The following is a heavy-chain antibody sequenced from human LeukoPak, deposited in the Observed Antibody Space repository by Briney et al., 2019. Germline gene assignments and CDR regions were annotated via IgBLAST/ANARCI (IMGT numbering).Heavy chain of an antibody. CDR1: GFTFSSYS. CDR3: ARVTSSGTGAFDI. CDR2: ISSSSSYI. V-gene: IGHV3-21*01. D-gene: IGHD1-26*01. J-gene: IGHJ3*02. Sequence: PGGSLRLSCAASGFTFSSYSMNWVRQAPGKGLEWVSSISSSSSYIYYADSVKGRFTISRDNAKNSLYPQMNSLRAEDTAVYYCARVTSSGTGAFDIWGQGTMVTVSS.